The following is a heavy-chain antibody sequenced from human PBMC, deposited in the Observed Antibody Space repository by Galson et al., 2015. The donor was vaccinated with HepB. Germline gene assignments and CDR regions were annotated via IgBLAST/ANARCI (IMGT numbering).Heavy chain of an antibody. CDR3: ARDRTRIAAATQYHFDF. CDR1: GYTFTSYY. J-gene: IGHJ4*02. D-gene: IGHD6-13*01. V-gene: IGHV1-46*03. Sequence: SVKVSCKASGYTFTSYYIHWVRQAPGQGLEWMGIINPGGGSTSYAQKFQGRVTMTTDTSTSTVYMQLSSLRSEDTAVYYCARDRTRIAAATQYHFDFWGQGTLVTVSS. CDR2: INPGGGST.